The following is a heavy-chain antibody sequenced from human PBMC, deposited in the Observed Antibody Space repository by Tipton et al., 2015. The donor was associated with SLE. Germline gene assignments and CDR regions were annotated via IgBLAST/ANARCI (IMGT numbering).Heavy chain of an antibody. CDR1: GGSISGHY. Sequence: TLSLTCTVSGGSISGHYWIWIRQPPGKGMEWIGSIYDSGTTYNNPSLKSRGTISVDTSKNEFSLNLKSVTATDTAVYYCARGMIAVARSQSLGFDIWGQGTMVTVSS. CDR2: IYDSGTT. CDR3: ARGMIAVARSQSLGFDI. J-gene: IGHJ3*02. D-gene: IGHD6-19*01. V-gene: IGHV4-59*05.